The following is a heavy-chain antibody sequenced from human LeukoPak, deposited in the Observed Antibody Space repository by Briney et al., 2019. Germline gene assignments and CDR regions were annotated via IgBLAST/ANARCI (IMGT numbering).Heavy chain of an antibody. V-gene: IGHV1-24*01. CDR1: GYTLTELS. CDR3: ATLIMVRGVIWFDP. Sequence: ASVKVSCKVSGYTLTELSMHWVRQAPGKGLEWMGGFDPEDGGTIYAQKFQGRVTMTEDTSTDTAYMELSSLRSEDTAVYYCATLIMVRGVIWFDPWGQGTLVTVSS. D-gene: IGHD3-10*01. CDR2: FDPEDGGT. J-gene: IGHJ5*02.